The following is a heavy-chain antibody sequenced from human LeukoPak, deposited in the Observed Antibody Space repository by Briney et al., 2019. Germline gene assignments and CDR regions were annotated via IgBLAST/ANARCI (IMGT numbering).Heavy chain of an antibody. CDR1: GFTFSSYA. J-gene: IGHJ4*02. CDR2: ISSSSSYI. Sequence: GGSLRLSCAASGFTFSSYAMSWVRQAPGKGLEWVSSISSSSSYIHYADSVKGRFTISRDNAKNSLYLQMNSLRAEDTAVYYCARAGLRTNIFDYWGQGTLVTVSS. CDR3: ARAGLRTNIFDY. D-gene: IGHD5-12*01. V-gene: IGHV3-21*01.